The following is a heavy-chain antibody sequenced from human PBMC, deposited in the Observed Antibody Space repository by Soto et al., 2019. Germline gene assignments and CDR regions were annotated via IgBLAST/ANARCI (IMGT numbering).Heavy chain of an antibody. CDR2: ISPYSGNT. J-gene: IGHJ6*02. CDR3: ATVDNYVTPTPQDV. Sequence: QVQLVQSGDEVRKPGSSVKVSCKASGYIFVNYGIAWVGQAPGQGLEWMGWISPYSGNTHYESKVQGRLTMTTDTSTITAYMDLRSLTSDDTAVYYCATVDNYVTPTPQDVWGQGTTVTVSS. D-gene: IGHD3-16*01. CDR1: GYIFVNYG. V-gene: IGHV1-18*01.